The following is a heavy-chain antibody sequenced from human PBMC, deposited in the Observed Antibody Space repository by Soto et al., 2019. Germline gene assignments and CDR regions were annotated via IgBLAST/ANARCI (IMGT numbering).Heavy chain of an antibody. CDR1: GYTFTSYD. Sequence: QVQLVQSGAEVKKPGASVKVSCKASGYTFTSYDINWGRQATGQGLEWMGGMNPNSGNKGYEQKFQGRVAMTRNPSISPAYMELSSLRSEDTAVYYCAREKSYGYADYWGQGTLVTVSS. CDR3: AREKSYGYADY. V-gene: IGHV1-8*01. CDR2: MNPNSGNK. D-gene: IGHD5-18*01. J-gene: IGHJ4*02.